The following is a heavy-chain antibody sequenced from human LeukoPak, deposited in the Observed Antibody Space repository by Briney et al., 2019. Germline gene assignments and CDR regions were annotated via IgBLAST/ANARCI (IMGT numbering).Heavy chain of an antibody. D-gene: IGHD5-12*01. CDR1: GYTFTSYY. CDR3: ARDGGSDGGDY. Sequence: ASVKVSCKASGYTFTSYYMHWVRQAPGQGLEWMGIINPSGGSTSYAQKFQGRVTMTRDMSTRTVYMELSSLRSEDTAVYYCARDGGSDGGDYWGQGTLVTVSS. CDR2: INPSGGST. V-gene: IGHV1-46*01. J-gene: IGHJ4*02.